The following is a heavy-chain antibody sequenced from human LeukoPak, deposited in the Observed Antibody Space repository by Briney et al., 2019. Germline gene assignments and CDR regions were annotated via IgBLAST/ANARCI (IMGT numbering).Heavy chain of an antibody. V-gene: IGHV1-46*01. CDR3: AREPDSSGYRTVYYYYYGMDV. Sequence: ASVTVSCKASGYTFTSYYMHWVRQAPGQGLEWMGIINPSGGSTSYAQKFQGRVTMTRDTSTSTVYMELSSLRSEDTAVYYCAREPDSSGYRTVYYYYYGMDVWGQGTTVTVSS. D-gene: IGHD3-22*01. CDR1: GYTFTSYY. CDR2: INPSGGST. J-gene: IGHJ6*02.